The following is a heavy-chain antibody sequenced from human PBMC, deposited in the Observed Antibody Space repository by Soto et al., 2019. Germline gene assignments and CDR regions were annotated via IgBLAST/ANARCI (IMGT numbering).Heavy chain of an antibody. V-gene: IGHV3-23*01. CDR3: AKPPRGYSYGLFDY. CDR2: ISGSGGST. D-gene: IGHD5-18*01. J-gene: IGHJ4*02. Sequence: GGSLRLSCAASGFTFSSYAMSWVRQAPGKGLEWVSAISGSGGSTYYADSVKGRFTISRDNSKNTLYLQMNSLRAEDTAVYYCAKPPRGYSYGLFDYWGQGTLVTSPQ. CDR1: GFTFSSYA.